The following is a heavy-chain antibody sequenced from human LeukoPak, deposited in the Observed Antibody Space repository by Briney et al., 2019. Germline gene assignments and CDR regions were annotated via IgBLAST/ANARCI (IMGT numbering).Heavy chain of an antibody. D-gene: IGHD4-17*01. V-gene: IGHV4-34*01. CDR1: GGSFSGYY. CDR2: INHSGST. Sequence: KSSETLSLTCAVYGGSFSGYYWSWIRQPPGKGLEWIGEINHSGSTNYNPSLKSRVTISVDTSKNQFSLKLSSVTAADTAVYYCAITDYGDYALYAFDIWGQGTMVTVSS. J-gene: IGHJ3*02. CDR3: AITDYGDYALYAFDI.